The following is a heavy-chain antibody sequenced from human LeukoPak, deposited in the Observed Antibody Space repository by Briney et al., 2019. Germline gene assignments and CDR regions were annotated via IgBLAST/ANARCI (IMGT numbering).Heavy chain of an antibody. CDR2: IKQVGSEK. D-gene: IGHD3-10*01. CDR1: GFTFSSYW. J-gene: IGHJ3*02. CDR3: ARAMVRGRAFDI. Sequence: PGGSLRLSCAASGFTFSSYWMSWVRQAPGKGLEWVANIKQVGSEKYYVDSVKVRFTISRDNAKNSLYLQMNSLRAEDTAVYYCARAMVRGRAFDIWGQGTMVTVSS. V-gene: IGHV3-7*01.